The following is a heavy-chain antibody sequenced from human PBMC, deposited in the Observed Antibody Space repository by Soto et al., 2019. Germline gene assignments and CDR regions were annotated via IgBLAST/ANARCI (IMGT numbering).Heavy chain of an antibody. Sequence: QVQLVQSGAEVKKPGSSVKVSCRASGGTFSNYAISWVRQAPGQGLEWMGGIIPLFGTANYVQKFQGRVTITAHKSTSTAYMELNSLRSEDTSVYYCARGSTTNWYFDLWGRGTLVTVSS. CDR1: GGTFSNYA. D-gene: IGHD1-1*01. J-gene: IGHJ2*01. CDR3: ARGSTTNWYFDL. CDR2: IIPLFGTA. V-gene: IGHV1-69*06.